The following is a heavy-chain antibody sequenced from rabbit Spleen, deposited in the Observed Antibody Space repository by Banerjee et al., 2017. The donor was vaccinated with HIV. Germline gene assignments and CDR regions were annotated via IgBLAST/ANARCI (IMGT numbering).Heavy chain of an antibody. D-gene: IGHD1-1*01. J-gene: IGHJ6*01. CDR2: IDTGSSDFA. CDR1: GVSFSGNSY. Sequence: QEQLEESGGGLVKPEGSLTLTCKASGVSFSGNSYMCWVRQAPGKGLEWIACIDTGSSDFAYFASWAKGRFTISKTSSTTVTLQMTSLTAADTATYFCARDTSSSFSSYGMDLWGQGTLVTVS. CDR3: ARDTSSSFSSYGMDL. V-gene: IGHV1S45*01.